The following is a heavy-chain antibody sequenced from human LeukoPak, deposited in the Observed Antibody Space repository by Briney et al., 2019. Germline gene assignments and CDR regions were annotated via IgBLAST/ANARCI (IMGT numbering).Heavy chain of an antibody. J-gene: IGHJ4*02. CDR1: GFTFGDYA. Sequence: QPGRSLRLSCTASGFTFGDYAMSWVRQAPGKGLEWVSFIRSKAYGGTTEYAASVKGRFAISRDDSKNIAYLQMNSLKTEDTAVYYCTKHDYGDYLSGQWGQGTLVTVSS. V-gene: IGHV3-49*04. CDR3: TKHDYGDYLSGQ. D-gene: IGHD4-17*01. CDR2: IRSKAYGGTT.